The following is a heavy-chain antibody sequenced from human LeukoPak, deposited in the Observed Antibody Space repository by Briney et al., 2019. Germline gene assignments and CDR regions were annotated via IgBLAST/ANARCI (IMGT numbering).Heavy chain of an antibody. CDR3: ARDKKNYYGGRNWFDP. D-gene: IGHD4-23*01. CDR1: GYTFTSSG. J-gene: IGHJ5*02. V-gene: IGHV1-18*01. CDR2: ISAYNGNT. Sequence: ASVKVSCKASGYTFTSSGISWVRQAPGQGLEWMGWISAYNGNTNYAQKLQGRGTMTTDTSTSTAYMELRSLRSDDTAVYYCARDKKNYYGGRNWFDPWGQGTLVTVSS.